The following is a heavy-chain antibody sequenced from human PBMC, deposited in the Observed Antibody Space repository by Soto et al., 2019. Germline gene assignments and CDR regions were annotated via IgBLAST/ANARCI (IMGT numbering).Heavy chain of an antibody. D-gene: IGHD2-21*01. CDR3: ARVAHGCWCGETYYSDMDV. CDR2: MTPKRETP. Sequence: QVHLVQSGAEVKKPGASVKVSCTASGYDFNIYDIHWVRQSTEQGLEWMGWMTPKRETPGYAPKFQGRFTMTRDHSRSAVYMELSSVGSEATAVYFCARVAHGCWCGETYYSDMDVWGQGTKVTVSS. J-gene: IGHJ6*02. CDR1: GYDFNIYD. V-gene: IGHV1-8*01.